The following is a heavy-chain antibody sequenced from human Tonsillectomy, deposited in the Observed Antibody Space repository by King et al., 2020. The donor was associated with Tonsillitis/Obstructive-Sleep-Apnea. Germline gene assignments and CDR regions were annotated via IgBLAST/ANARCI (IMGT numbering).Heavy chain of an antibody. V-gene: IGHV3-23*04. D-gene: IGHD4-17*01. CDR3: AKDNDGDFVEIDYFDY. CDR2: ITYSGTST. Sequence: VQLVESGGGLVQPGGSLRLSCAASGFTFSSYAMSWVRQAPGKGLEWVSFITYSGTSTYYADSVKGRFTLSRDNSKNTLYLQVNSLRAEDTAVYYCAKDNDGDFVEIDYFDYWGQGTLVTVSS. CDR1: GFTFSSYA. J-gene: IGHJ4*02.